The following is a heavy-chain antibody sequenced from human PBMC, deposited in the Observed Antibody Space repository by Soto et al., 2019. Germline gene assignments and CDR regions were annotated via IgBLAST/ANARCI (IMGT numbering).Heavy chain of an antibody. CDR1: GFTFSSYA. J-gene: IGHJ3*02. CDR2: ISGSGGST. V-gene: IGHV3-23*01. CDR3: AKEFARPWYYDSSGYADAFYI. D-gene: IGHD3-22*01. Sequence: GGSLRLSCAASGFTFSSYAMSWVRQAPGKGLEWVSAISGSGGSTYYADSVKGRFTISRDNSKNTLYLQMNSLRAEDTAVYYCAKEFARPWYYDSSGYADAFYIWGQGTMVTVSS.